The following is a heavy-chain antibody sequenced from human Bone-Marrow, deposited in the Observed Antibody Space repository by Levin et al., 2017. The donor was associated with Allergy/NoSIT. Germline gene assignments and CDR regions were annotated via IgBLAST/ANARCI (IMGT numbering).Heavy chain of an antibody. Sequence: SQTLSLTCVISWDSFSNNNVAWNWVRQSPSRGLEWLGRTYYRSKWYNEYAVSVRSRLSINSDTSKNQFTLQLNSMTPDDTAVYYCVRGQFSAFDIWSQGTTVTVSS. J-gene: IGHJ3*02. CDR2: TYYRSKWYN. V-gene: IGHV6-1*01. CDR3: VRGQFSAFDI. CDR1: WDSFSNNNVA.